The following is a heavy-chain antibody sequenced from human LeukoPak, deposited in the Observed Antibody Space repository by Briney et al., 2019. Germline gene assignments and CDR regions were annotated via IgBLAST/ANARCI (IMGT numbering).Heavy chain of an antibody. CDR2: ISYDGSNK. D-gene: IGHD2-8*01. CDR3: ASLGYCTNGVCLDY. J-gene: IGHJ4*02. CDR1: GFTFSSYD. V-gene: IGHV3-30*03. Sequence: GGSLRLSCAASGFTFSSYDMSWVRQAPGKGLEWVAVISYDGSNKYYADSVKGRSSISRDNSKNTLYLQMNSLRIEDTAMYYCASLGYCTNGVCLDYWGQGTLVTVSS.